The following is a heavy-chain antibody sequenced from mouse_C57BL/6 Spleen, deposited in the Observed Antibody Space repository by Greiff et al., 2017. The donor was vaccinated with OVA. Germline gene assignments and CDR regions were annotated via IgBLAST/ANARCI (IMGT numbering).Heavy chain of an antibody. CDR3: ARDRGSPWYFDV. D-gene: IGHD1-1*02. CDR2: ISDGGSYT. CDR1: GFTFSSYA. J-gene: IGHJ1*03. V-gene: IGHV5-4*01. Sequence: EVKLQESGGGLVKPGGSLKLSCAASGFTFSSYAMSWVRQTPEKRLEWVATISDGGSYTYYPDNVKGRFTISRDNAKNNLYLQMSHLKSEDTAMYYCARDRGSPWYFDVWGTGTTVTVSS.